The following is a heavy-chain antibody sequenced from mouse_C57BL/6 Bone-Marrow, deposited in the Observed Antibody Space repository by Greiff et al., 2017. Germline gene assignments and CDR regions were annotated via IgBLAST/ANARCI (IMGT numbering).Heavy chain of an antibody. D-gene: IGHD1-1*01. Sequence: QVQLQQSGAELVKPGASVKLSCKASVYTFTEYTIHWVKQRSGRGLEWIGWFYPGSGSIKYNEKFKDKDTLTADKASSTGYMELSRLTSEDSAVYVCARDGEESYYGSSPWFAYWGEGTLETVSA. CDR1: VYTFTEYT. J-gene: IGHJ3*01. CDR3: ARDGEESYYGSSPWFAY. V-gene: IGHV1-62-2*01. CDR2: FYPGSGSI.